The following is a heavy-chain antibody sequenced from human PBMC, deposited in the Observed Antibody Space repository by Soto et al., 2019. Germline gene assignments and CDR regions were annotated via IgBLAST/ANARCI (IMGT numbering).Heavy chain of an antibody. CDR2: IIPIFDTP. D-gene: IGHD4-17*01. CDR1: GGTFSTFA. Sequence: QVHLVQSGAEVKKPGSSVRVSCKASGGTFSTFAISWVRQAPGQGLQWMGGIIPIFDTPNYAQNFQGRVTITADESTSTAYLELSGLRSEDTAVYYCASGDYGDYRAYFHYGLDVWGQGTTVTVPS. V-gene: IGHV1-69*01. J-gene: IGHJ6*02. CDR3: ASGDYGDYRAYFHYGLDV.